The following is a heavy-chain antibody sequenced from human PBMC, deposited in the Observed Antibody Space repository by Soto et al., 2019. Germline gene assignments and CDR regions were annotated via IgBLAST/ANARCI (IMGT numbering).Heavy chain of an antibody. Sequence: ASVKVSCKASGYTFTSYDINWVRQATGQGLEWMGWMNPNSGNTGYAQKFQGRVTMTRNTSISTAYMELSSLRSEDTAVYYCARLRSLRYFDWLFPDGAFDIWGQGTMVTVSS. D-gene: IGHD3-9*01. J-gene: IGHJ3*02. CDR2: MNPNSGNT. V-gene: IGHV1-8*01. CDR1: GYTFTSYD. CDR3: ARLRSLRYFDWLFPDGAFDI.